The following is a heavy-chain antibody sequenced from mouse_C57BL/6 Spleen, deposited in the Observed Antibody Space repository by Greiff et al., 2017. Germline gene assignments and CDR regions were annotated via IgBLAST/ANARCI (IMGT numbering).Heavy chain of an antibody. CDR3: ARRAAITTVVADY. D-gene: IGHD1-1*01. V-gene: IGHV1-50*01. CDR1: GYTFTSYW. CDR2: IDPSDSYT. J-gene: IGHJ2*01. Sequence: QVQLKQPGAELVKPGASVKLSCKASGYTFTSYWMQWVKQRPGQGLEWIGEIDPSDSYTNYNQKFKGKATLTVDTSSSTAYMQLSSLTSEDSAVYYCARRAAITTVVADYWGQGTTLTVSS.